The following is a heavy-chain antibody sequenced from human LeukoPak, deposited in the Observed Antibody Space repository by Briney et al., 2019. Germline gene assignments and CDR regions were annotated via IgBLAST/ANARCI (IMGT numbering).Heavy chain of an antibody. Sequence: PGGSLRLSCAASGFTFSIYWMSWVRQAPGKGLEWVANIKQDGSEKHYVDSVKGRFTISRDNAKNSLYLQMNSLRAEDTAVYYCARDSYYMDVWGKGTTVTVSS. CDR2: IKQDGSEK. CDR1: GFTFSIYW. J-gene: IGHJ6*03. V-gene: IGHV3-7*01. CDR3: ARDSYYMDV.